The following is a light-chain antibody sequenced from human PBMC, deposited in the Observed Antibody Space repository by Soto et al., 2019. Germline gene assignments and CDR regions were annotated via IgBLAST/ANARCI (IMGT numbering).Light chain of an antibody. Sequence: EIVLPQSPGTLSLSPGERATLSCRASQSVSSSYLAWYQQKPGQAPRLLIYGASSRATGIPDRFSGSGSGTDFTLTISRLEPEDFAVYYCQQYGSSQTVGQGTKVDIK. J-gene: IGKJ1*01. CDR3: QQYGSSQT. CDR2: GAS. CDR1: QSVSSSY. V-gene: IGKV3-20*01.